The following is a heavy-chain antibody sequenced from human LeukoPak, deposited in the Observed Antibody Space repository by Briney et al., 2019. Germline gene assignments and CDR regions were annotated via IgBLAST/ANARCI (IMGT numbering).Heavy chain of an antibody. D-gene: IGHD6-19*01. CDR1: GGSISSYY. CDR2: IYYSGST. J-gene: IGHJ6*03. V-gene: IGHV4-59*08. Sequence: SETLSLTCTVSGGSISSYYWSWIRQPPGKGLEWIGYIYYSGSTNYNPSLKSRVTISVDTSKNQFSLKLSSVTAADTAVYYCARGGAVAGTGEYYYYYMDVWGKGTTVTVSS. CDR3: ARGGAVAGTGEYYYYYMDV.